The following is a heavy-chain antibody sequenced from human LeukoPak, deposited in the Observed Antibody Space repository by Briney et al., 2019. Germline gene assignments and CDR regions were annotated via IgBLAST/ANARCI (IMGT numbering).Heavy chain of an antibody. CDR3: ARHPLSYDFWSGHFDY. CDR1: GYSFTSYW. D-gene: IGHD3-3*01. CDR2: IYPGDSDT. V-gene: IGHV5-51*01. J-gene: IGHJ4*02. Sequence: GESLKISCKGSGYSFTSYWIGWVRQMPGKGLEWMGIIYPGDSDTRYSPSFQGQVTISADKSISTAYLQWSSLKASDTAMYYCARHPLSYDFWSGHFDYWGQGTLVTVSS.